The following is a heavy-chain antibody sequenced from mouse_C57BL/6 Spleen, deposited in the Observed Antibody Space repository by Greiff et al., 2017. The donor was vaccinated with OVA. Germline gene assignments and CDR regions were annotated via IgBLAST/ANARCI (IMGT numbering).Heavy chain of an antibody. V-gene: IGHV10-3*01. CDR2: IRSKSSNYAT. J-gene: IGHJ2*01. D-gene: IGHD4-1*01. CDR1: GFTFNTYA. Sequence: VQLQQSGGGLVQPKGSLKLSCAASGFTFNTYAMHWVRQAPGKGLEWVARIRSKSSNYATYYADSVKDRFTISRDDSQSMLYLQMNNLKTEDTAMYYCVREGLGRTGFDYWGQGTTLTVSS. CDR3: VREGLGRTGFDY.